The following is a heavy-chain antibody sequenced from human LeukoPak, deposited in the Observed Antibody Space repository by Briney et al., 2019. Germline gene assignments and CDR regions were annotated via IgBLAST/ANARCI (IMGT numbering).Heavy chain of an antibody. CDR2: IYSSGNT. CDR1: GGSISSYF. D-gene: IGHD1-26*01. J-gene: IGHJ4*02. Sequence: SETLSLTCPGSGGSISSYFWSWIRQPPGKGLEWIGYIYSSGNTNYNPSLKSRVTISVDTSKNQFSLKLSSVTAADTAVYYCARDVGATPGYFDYWGQGTLVTVSS. V-gene: IGHV4-59*01. CDR3: ARDVGATPGYFDY.